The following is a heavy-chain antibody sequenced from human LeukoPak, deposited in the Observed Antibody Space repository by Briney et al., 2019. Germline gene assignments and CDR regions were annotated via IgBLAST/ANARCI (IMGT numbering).Heavy chain of an antibody. CDR3: SKVGVEYSSSSGYFDY. Sequence: GGSLRLSCAASGFTFRSYAMSWVRQAPGKGLEWVSAISGGGGSTYYADSVKGRFTISRDNSKDTLYLQMNSLRAEDTAVYYCSKVGVEYSSSSGYFDYWGQGTLVTVSS. CDR2: ISGGGGST. D-gene: IGHD6-6*01. CDR1: GFTFRSYA. J-gene: IGHJ4*02. V-gene: IGHV3-23*01.